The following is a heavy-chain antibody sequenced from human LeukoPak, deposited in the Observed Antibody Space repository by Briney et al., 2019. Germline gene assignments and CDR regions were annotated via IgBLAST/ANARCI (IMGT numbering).Heavy chain of an antibody. D-gene: IGHD3-16*01. CDR2: IYYGGST. J-gene: IGHJ4*02. Sequence: SETLSLTCSVSGGSVNNYYWNWIRQPPGKGLDWIGYIYYGGSTNYNPSLKSRVTISVDTSKNQFSLKLRSVTAADTAVYYCARGTIGGYTYWGQGTLVTVSS. V-gene: IGHV4-59*02. CDR3: ARGTIGGYTY. CDR1: GGSVNNYY.